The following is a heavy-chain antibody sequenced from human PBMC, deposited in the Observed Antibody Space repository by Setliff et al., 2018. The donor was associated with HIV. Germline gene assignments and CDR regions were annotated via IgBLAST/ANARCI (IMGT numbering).Heavy chain of an antibody. J-gene: IGHJ6*03. Sequence: PGGSMRLSCVGSGFRFSSYSWSWVRQPPGKGLEWVANIKQDGSEEYRVDSVKGRFTISREDAKNSLYLQMNSLRAGDTAVYYCAREIQNCGGNHYYCYMDVWGKGTTVTVSS. CDR3: AREIQNCGGNHYYCYMDV. CDR1: GFRFSSYS. V-gene: IGHV3-7*01. D-gene: IGHD2-15*01. CDR2: IKQDGSEE.